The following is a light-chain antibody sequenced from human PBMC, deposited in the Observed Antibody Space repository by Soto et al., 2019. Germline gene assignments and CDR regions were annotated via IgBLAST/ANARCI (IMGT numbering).Light chain of an antibody. CDR3: QQYGTSPVT. CDR2: GAS. V-gene: IGKV3-20*01. CDR1: QSVSNTY. J-gene: IGKJ2*01. Sequence: EIVLTQSPGTLSLSPGERATLSCRASQSVSNTYLAWYQHKPGQAPRLLIYGASDRATGIPDRFSGSGSVTDFTLTISSLEPEDFAVYYCQQYGTSPVTFGQGTNLEIK.